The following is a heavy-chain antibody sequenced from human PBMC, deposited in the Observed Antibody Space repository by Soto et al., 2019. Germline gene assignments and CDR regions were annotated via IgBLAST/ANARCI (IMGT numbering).Heavy chain of an antibody. Sequence: QVQLVESGGGVVQPGRSLRLSCAASGFTFSSYGMHWVRQAPGKGLEWVAVIWYDGSNKYYADSVKGRFTISRDNSKNTLYLQMNSLRAEDTAVYYFARDRLVPAARYGMDVWGQGTTVTVSS. J-gene: IGHJ6*02. CDR3: ARDRLVPAARYGMDV. V-gene: IGHV3-33*01. CDR1: GFTFSSYG. CDR2: IWYDGSNK. D-gene: IGHD2-2*01.